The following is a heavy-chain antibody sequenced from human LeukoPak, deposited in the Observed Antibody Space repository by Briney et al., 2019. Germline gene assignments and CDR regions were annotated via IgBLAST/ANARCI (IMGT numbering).Heavy chain of an antibody. Sequence: SVKVSCKASGGTFRSYAISWVRQAPGQGLEWMGGIIPILKTTNYAQKFQGSVTITADESMTTAYMELSSLRSEDTAVYYCARGHYYDSSGYPLGYWGQGTLVTVSS. V-gene: IGHV1-69*01. CDR3: ARGHYYDSSGYPLGY. D-gene: IGHD3-22*01. J-gene: IGHJ4*02. CDR2: IIPILKTT. CDR1: GGTFRSYA.